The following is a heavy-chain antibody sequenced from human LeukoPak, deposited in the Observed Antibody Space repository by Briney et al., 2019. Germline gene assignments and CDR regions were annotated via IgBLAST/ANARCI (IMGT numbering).Heavy chain of an antibody. V-gene: IGHV4-31*03. J-gene: IGHJ5*02. CDR2: IYYSGST. CDR3: ARGTAGYNWFDP. Sequence: PSQTLSLTCTVSGGSISSGGYYWSWIRQHPGKGLEWIGYIYYSGSTYYSPSLKSRVTISVDTSKNQFSENLNSVTAADTAVYYCARGTAGYNWFDPWGQGTLVTVSS. CDR1: GGSISSGGYY. D-gene: IGHD2-21*02.